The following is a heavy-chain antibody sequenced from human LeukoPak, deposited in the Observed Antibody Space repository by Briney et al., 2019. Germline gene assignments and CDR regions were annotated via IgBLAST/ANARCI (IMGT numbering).Heavy chain of an antibody. CDR1: GGSISSGGYF. D-gene: IGHD3-22*01. CDR3: ARVGGYYDSSGYPNWFDP. J-gene: IGHJ5*02. CDR2: IYYSGST. V-gene: IGHV4-31*03. Sequence: SETLSLTCTVSGGSISSGGYFWSWIRQHPGKGLEWIGSIYYSGSTYYNPSLKSRVIISVDTSKNQFSLKLSSVTAADTALYYCARVGGYYDSSGYPNWFDPWGQGTLVTVSS.